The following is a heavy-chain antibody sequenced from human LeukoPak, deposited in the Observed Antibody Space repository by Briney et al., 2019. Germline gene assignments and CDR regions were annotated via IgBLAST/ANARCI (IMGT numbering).Heavy chain of an antibody. CDR3: ARIGYSSSSFDY. CDR1: GFRFTNYW. D-gene: IGHD6-13*01. J-gene: IGHJ4*02. CDR2: IKQDGSEK. V-gene: IGHV3-7*01. Sequence: PGGSLRLSCAASGFRFTNYWMSWVRQAPGKGLEWVANIKQDGSEKDYVDSMKGRFTISRDNAKNSVYLQVSSLRAEDTAVYYCARIGYSSSSFDYWGQGTLVTVSS.